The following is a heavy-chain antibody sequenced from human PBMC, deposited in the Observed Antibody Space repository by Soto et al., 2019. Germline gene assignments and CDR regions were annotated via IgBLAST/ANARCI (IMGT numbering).Heavy chain of an antibody. V-gene: IGHV4-59*11. D-gene: IGHD4-4*01. Sequence: KTSETLSLTCTVSGDSSSSHYWNWIRQPPGKGPEWIGHIYDNGNTNYNPSLRTRVTISLDTSKRQFSLRLTSVTAADTAIYFCARSTVRHAFDIWGQGTVVTVSS. J-gene: IGHJ3*02. CDR3: ARSTVRHAFDI. CDR1: GDSSSSHY. CDR2: IYDNGNT.